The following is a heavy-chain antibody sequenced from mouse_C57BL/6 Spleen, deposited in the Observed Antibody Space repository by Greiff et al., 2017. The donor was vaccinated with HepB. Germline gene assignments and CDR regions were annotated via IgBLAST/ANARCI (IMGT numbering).Heavy chain of an antibody. CDR3: ARGYYGSSYGFAY. CDR1: GYTFTSYT. CDR2: INPSSGYT. D-gene: IGHD1-1*01. Sequence: VQLQQSGAELARPGASVKMSCKASGYTFTSYTMHWVKQRPGQGLEWIGYINPSSGYTKYNQKFKDKATLTADKSSSTAYMQRSSLTSEDSAVYYCARGYYGSSYGFAYWGQGTLVTVSA. V-gene: IGHV1-4*01. J-gene: IGHJ3*01.